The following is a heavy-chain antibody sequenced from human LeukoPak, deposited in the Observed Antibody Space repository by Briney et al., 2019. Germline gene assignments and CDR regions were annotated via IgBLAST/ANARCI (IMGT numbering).Heavy chain of an antibody. CDR1: GGSISSSTYY. CDR2: IYYSGST. J-gene: IGHJ4*02. V-gene: IGHV4-39*07. Sequence: PSETLSLTCTVSGGSISSSTYYWGWIRQPPGKGLEWIGSIYYSGSTYYNPSLKSRVTISVDTSKNQFSLKLSSVTAADTAVYYCARGSHYDYLWGSYRRNFDYWGQGTLVTVSS. D-gene: IGHD3-16*02. CDR3: ARGSHYDYLWGSYRRNFDY.